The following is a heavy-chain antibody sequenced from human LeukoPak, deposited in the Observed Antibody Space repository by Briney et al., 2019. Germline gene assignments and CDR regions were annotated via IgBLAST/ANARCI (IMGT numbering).Heavy chain of an antibody. CDR1: GFTFSNYN. D-gene: IGHD2/OR15-2a*01. V-gene: IGHV3-21*01. Sequence: GGSLRLSCAASGFTFSNYNMNWVRQAPGKGLEWVSSISSSSIYISYADSVKGRFTISRDNTKNALYLQMNSLRAEDTAVFYRARTLYSIVPAVDDYFDSWGQGTLVTVSS. CDR3: ARTLYSIVPAVDDYFDS. CDR2: ISSSSIYI. J-gene: IGHJ4*02.